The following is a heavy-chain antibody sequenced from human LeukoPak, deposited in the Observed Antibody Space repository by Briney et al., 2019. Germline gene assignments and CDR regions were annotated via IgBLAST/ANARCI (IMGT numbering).Heavy chain of an antibody. D-gene: IGHD6-13*01. Sequence: PGRSLRLSCAASGFTFSRYGMHWVRQAPGKGLEWVAVIWYDGSNKYYADSVKGRFTISRDNSKNTLYLQMDSLRAEDTAVDYCARGIFPGIAAAVDYWGQGTLVTVSS. CDR1: GFTFSRYG. CDR2: IWYDGSNK. V-gene: IGHV3-33*01. CDR3: ARGIFPGIAAAVDY. J-gene: IGHJ4*02.